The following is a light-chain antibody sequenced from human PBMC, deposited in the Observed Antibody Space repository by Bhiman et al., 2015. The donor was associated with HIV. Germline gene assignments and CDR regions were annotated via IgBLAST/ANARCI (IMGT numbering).Light chain of an antibody. CDR3: AAWDDSLNGWV. CDR2: RNN. J-gene: IGLJ3*02. V-gene: IGLV1-47*01. CDR1: SSNIGNNY. Sequence: QSVLTQPPSASGTPGQRVTISCSGSSSNIGNNYVSWYQQLPGTAPKLLIYRNNQRPSGVPDRFSGSKSGTSASLAISGLQAEDEADYYCAAWDDSLNGWVFGGGTKLTVL.